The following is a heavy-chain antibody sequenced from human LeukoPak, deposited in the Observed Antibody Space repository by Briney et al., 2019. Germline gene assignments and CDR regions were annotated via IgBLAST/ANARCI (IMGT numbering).Heavy chain of an antibody. D-gene: IGHD3-22*01. CDR3: AKDRGLYDSSGYSFDY. CDR2: ISGSGGST. V-gene: IGHV3-23*01. CDR1: GFTFSTYS. J-gene: IGHJ4*02. Sequence: GGSLRLSCAASGFTFSTYSMNWVRQAPGKGLEWVSAISGSGGSTYYADSVKGRFTISRDNSKNTLYLQMNSLRAEDTAVYYCAKDRGLYDSSGYSFDYWGQGTLVTVSS.